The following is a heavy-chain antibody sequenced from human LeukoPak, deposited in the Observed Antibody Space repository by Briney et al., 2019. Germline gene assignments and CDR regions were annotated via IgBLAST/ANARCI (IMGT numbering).Heavy chain of an antibody. Sequence: PGRSLRLSCAASGFTFSSYGMHWVRQAPGKGLEWVSSISSRSTYIYYADSVKGRFTISRDNAKNSLYLQMNSLRAEDTAVYYCARDMYYYGSGSLYYFDYWGQGTLVTVSS. CDR1: GFTFSSYG. CDR3: ARDMYYYGSGSLYYFDY. V-gene: IGHV3-21*01. D-gene: IGHD3-10*01. CDR2: ISSRSTYI. J-gene: IGHJ4*02.